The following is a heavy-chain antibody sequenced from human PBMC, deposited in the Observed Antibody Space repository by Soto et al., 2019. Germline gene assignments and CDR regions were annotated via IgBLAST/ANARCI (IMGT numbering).Heavy chain of an antibody. CDR3: ARHEQREADALDY. CDR1: GDTVSSNSAT. Sequence: QLQQSGPGLVKPSQTLSLTCAISGDTVSSNSATWNWIRQSPSRGLEWLRRTYYRSQWYSDYALSVKSRITTNPHTTKNLFSLHLNSVTPEDTAVYYCARHEQREADALDYWGQGTLVTVSS. CDR2: TYYRSQWYS. D-gene: IGHD6-19*01. V-gene: IGHV6-1*01. J-gene: IGHJ4*02.